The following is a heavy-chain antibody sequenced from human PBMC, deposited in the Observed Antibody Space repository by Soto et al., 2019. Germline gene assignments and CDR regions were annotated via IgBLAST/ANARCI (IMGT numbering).Heavy chain of an antibody. CDR3: AVRYGSGSSYYYYYGMDV. V-gene: IGHV1-58*01. CDR2: IVVGSGNT. J-gene: IGHJ6*02. CDR1: GFTFTSSA. Sequence: VASVKVSCKASGFTFTSSAVQWVRQARGERLEWIGWIVVGSGNTNYAQKFQERVTITRDMSTSTAYMELSSLRSEDTAVYYCAVRYGSGSSYYYYYGMDVWGQGTTLTASS. D-gene: IGHD3-10*01.